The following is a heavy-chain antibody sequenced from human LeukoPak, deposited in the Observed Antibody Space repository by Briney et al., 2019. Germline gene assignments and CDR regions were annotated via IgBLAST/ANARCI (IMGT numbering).Heavy chain of an antibody. D-gene: IGHD2-21*02. CDR1: GGTFSSYE. V-gene: IGHV1-69*13. J-gene: IGHJ3*01. CDR2: IIPAFDTP. Sequence: ASVKVPCKASGGTFSSYEYIWVRQAPGQGLEWMGGIIPAFDTPNYAHKFQGRVTISADESTSTAYMEMSNLKSDDTAVFFCARGYLAVVTSNLGGNAFDVWGQGTMITVSS. CDR3: ARGYLAVVTSNLGGNAFDV.